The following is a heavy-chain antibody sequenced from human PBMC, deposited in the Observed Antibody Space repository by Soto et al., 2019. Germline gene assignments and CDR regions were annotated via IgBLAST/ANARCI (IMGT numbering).Heavy chain of an antibody. CDR1: GFSFGDYA. CDR2: IRGKTFGETT. Sequence: GSLRLSCAASGFSFGDYAMSWFRQAPGKGLEWVGLIRGKTFGETTEYAASVKGRFTISKDDSKTIAYLQLNSLNSDDTAVYYCTRGGIVATIGYAFDIWGQGTMVTVSS. CDR3: TRGGIVATIGYAFDI. V-gene: IGHV3-49*03. D-gene: IGHD5-12*01. J-gene: IGHJ3*02.